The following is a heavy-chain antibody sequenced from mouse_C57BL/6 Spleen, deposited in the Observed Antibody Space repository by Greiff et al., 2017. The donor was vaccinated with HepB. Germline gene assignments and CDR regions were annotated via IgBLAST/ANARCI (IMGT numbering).Heavy chain of an antibody. CDR2: INPNNGGT. V-gene: IGHV1-26*01. CDR3: ARWGYYGFDY. Sequence: EVQLQQSGPELVKPGASVKISCKASGYTFTDYYMNWVKQSHGKSLEWIGDINPNNGGTSYNQKFKGKATLTVDKSSSTAYMALRSLTSEDSAVYYCARWGYYGFDYWGQGTTLTVSS. CDR1: GYTFTDYY. J-gene: IGHJ2*01. D-gene: IGHD1-1*01.